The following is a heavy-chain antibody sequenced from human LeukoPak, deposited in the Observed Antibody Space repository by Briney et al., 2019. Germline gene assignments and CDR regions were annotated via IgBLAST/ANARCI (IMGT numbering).Heavy chain of an antibody. CDR1: GYTFTGYY. V-gene: IGHV1-2*02. D-gene: IGHD1-1*01. CDR2: INPNSGGT. CDR3: ARVASKQEQDAFDI. Sequence: ASVKVSCKASGYTFTGYYMHWVRQAPGQGLEWMGWINPNSGGTNYAQKFQGRVTMTRDTSISTAYMELSRLRSDDTAVYYCARVASKQEQDAFDIWGQGTMVTVSS. J-gene: IGHJ3*02.